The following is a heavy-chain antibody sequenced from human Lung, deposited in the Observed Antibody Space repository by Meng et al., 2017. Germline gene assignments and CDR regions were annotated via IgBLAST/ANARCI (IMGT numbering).Heavy chain of an antibody. CDR3: ARGPTTMAHDFDY. Sequence: QGHVLPWGAGRLNPSETLSPTCVVSGGSFSDYYWSWIRQPPGKGLEWIGEINHSGSTNYNPSLESRATISVDTSQNNLSLKLSSVTAADSAVYYCARGPTTMAHDFDYWGQGTLVTVSS. J-gene: IGHJ4*02. CDR1: GGSFSDYY. CDR2: INHSGST. V-gene: IGHV4-34*01. D-gene: IGHD4-11*01.